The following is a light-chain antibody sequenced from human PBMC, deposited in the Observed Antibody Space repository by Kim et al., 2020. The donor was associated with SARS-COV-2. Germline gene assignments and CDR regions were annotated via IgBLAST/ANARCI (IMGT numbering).Light chain of an antibody. V-gene: IGLV3-19*01. CDR2: GRN. Sequence: SSELTQDPAVSVALGQTVGITCQGDSLRSYYATWYQQRPRQAPVLVIYGRNNRPSGIPDRFSGSSSGNTASLTISGAQAEDEADFYCQSRDSGGNVLFGGGTQLTVL. CDR3: QSRDSGGNVL. J-gene: IGLJ2*01. CDR1: SLRSYY.